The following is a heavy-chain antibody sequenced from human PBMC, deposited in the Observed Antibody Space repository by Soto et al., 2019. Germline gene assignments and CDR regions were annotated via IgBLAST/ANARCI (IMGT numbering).Heavy chain of an antibody. D-gene: IGHD6-19*01. J-gene: IGHJ3*02. V-gene: IGHV3-48*02. CDR3: ARDHSSGWYQQCDAFDI. CDR2: ISSSSSTI. Sequence: GGSLRLSCAASGFTFSSYSMNWVRQAPGKGLEWVSYISSSSSTIYYADSVKGRFTISRDNAKNSLYLQMNSLRDEDTAVYYCARDHSSGWYQQCDAFDIWGQGTMVTVSS. CDR1: GFTFSSYS.